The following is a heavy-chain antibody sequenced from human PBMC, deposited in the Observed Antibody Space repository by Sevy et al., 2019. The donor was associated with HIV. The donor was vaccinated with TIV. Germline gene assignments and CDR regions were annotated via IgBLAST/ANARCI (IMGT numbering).Heavy chain of an antibody. Sequence: GGSLRLSCAASGFSFINAWMNWVRQAPGKGLEWVGRIRSKADGGTADYAAPVKGRFIISRDDSGNTLYLQMNSLRTEDTAIYYCTTVLGWEGTSDYWGQGTLVTVSS. J-gene: IGHJ4*02. CDR1: GFSFINAW. V-gene: IGHV3-15*07. D-gene: IGHD1-26*01. CDR3: TTVLGWEGTSDY. CDR2: IRSKADGGTA.